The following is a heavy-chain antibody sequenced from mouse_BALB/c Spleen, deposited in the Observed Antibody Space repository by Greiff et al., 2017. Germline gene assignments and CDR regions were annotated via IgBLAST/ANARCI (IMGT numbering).Heavy chain of an antibody. D-gene: IGHD1-1*01. J-gene: IGHJ3*01. CDR1: GYSITSGYY. V-gene: IGHV3-6*02. CDR2: ISYDGSN. Sequence: EVKLLESGPGLVKPSQSLSLTCSVTGYSITSGYYWNWIRQFPGNKLEWMGYISYDGSNNYNPSLKNRISITRDTSKNQFFLKLNSVTTEDTATYYCARGGGVGFAYWGQGTLVTVSA. CDR3: ARGGGVGFAY.